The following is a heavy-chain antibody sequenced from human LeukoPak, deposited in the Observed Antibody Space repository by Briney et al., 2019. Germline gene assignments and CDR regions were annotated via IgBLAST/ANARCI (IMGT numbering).Heavy chain of an antibody. CDR2: ISSSSSYI. D-gene: IGHD6-13*01. CDR3: ARGGIAAAATYFDY. V-gene: IGHV3-21*01. J-gene: IGHJ4*02. Sequence: PGGSLRLSCAASGFTFSSYSMNWVRQAPGKGLEWVSSISSSSSYIYYADSVKGPFTISRDNAKNSLYLQMNSLRAEDTAVYYCARGGIAAAATYFDYWGQGTLVTVSS. CDR1: GFTFSSYS.